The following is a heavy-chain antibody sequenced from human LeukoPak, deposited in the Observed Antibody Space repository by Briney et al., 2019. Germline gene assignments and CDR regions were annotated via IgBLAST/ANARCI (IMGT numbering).Heavy chain of an antibody. D-gene: IGHD3-10*01. V-gene: IGHV3-23*01. CDR2: ISGSGGST. Sequence: GGSLRLSCAASGFTFSSYAMSWVRQAPGKGLEWVSAISGSGGSTYYADSVKGRFTISRDNSKKTLYLQMNSLRAEDTAVYYCAKVSRYGSGSYYYYYGMDVWGQGTTVTVSS. CDR1: GFTFSSYA. CDR3: AKVSRYGSGSYYYYYGMDV. J-gene: IGHJ6*02.